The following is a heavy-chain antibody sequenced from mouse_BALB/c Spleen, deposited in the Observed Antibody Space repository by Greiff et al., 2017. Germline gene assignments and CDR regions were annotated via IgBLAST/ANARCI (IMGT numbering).Heavy chain of an antibody. J-gene: IGHJ1*01. Sequence: EVKLMESGGGLVKPGGSLKLSCAASGFTFSSYAMSWVRQTPEKRLEWVASISSGGSTYYQDSVKGGFIITREHARNILYQQMSSLRSEDTAMYYCARGRGGTEYFDVWGAGTTVTVSS. CDR2: ISSGGST. CDR3: ARGRGGTEYFDV. D-gene: IGHD3-1*01. CDR1: GFTFSSYA. V-gene: IGHV5-6-5*01.